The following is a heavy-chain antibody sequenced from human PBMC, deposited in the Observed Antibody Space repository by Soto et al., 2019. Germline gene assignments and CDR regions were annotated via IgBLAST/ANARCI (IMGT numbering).Heavy chain of an antibody. CDR2: ISGSGGST. V-gene: IGHV3-23*01. CDR1: GFTFSNYA. D-gene: IGHD5-12*01. CDR3: AKDRWLQSQDYFDY. J-gene: IGHJ4*02. Sequence: GGSLRLSCAASGFTFSNYAMSWVRQAPGKGLEWVSAISGSGGSTYYADSVKGRFTISRDSSENTLYPQMNSLRAEDTAVYYCAKDRWLQSQDYFDYWGQGTLVTVSS.